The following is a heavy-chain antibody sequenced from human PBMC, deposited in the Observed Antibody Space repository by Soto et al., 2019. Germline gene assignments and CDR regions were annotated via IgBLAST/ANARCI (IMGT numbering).Heavy chain of an antibody. V-gene: IGHV4-59*01. J-gene: IGHJ4*02. CDR3: AREGTDYGAFRSSFFDY. CDR1: GGSISSYY. CDR2: IYYSGST. Sequence: KPSETLSLTCTVSGGSISSYYWSWIRQPPGKGLEWIGYIYYSGSTNYNPSLKSRVTISVDTSKNQFSLKLSSVTAADTAVYYCAREGTDYGAFRSSFFDYWGQGTLVTVSS. D-gene: IGHD4-17*01.